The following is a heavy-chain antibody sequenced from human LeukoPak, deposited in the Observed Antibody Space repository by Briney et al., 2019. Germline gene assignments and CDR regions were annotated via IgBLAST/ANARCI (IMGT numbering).Heavy chain of an antibody. D-gene: IGHD2-21*01. J-gene: IGHJ4*02. Sequence: GGSLRLSCAASGFTFSSYSMNWVRQAPGKGLEWVSYISSSSSTIYYADSVKGRFTISRDNSKNTLYLQMNSLRAEDTAVYYCANPVASWDYWGQGTLVTVSS. CDR3: ANPVASWDY. CDR2: ISSSSSTI. V-gene: IGHV3-48*01. CDR1: GFTFSSYS.